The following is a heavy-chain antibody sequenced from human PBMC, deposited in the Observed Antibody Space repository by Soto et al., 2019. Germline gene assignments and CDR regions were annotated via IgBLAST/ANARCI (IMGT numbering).Heavy chain of an antibody. Sequence: GASVKVSCKASGYSFATYGFSWVRQAPGQGLEWLGWISAYNGNTNYAQKFQGRVTMTTDTPTSTAYMELRSLRSDDTAVYYCARDREAARPGWFDPWGQGTLVTVSS. D-gene: IGHD6-6*01. J-gene: IGHJ5*02. V-gene: IGHV1-18*04. CDR3: ARDREAARPGWFDP. CDR1: GYSFATYG. CDR2: ISAYNGNT.